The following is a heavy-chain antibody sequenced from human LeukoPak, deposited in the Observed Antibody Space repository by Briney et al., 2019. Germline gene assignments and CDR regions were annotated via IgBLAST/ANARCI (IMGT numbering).Heavy chain of an antibody. V-gene: IGHV3-64*01. D-gene: IGHD3-10*01. CDR3: ARGPESEFGEFLGAIDY. CDR1: GFTFSSYA. CDR2: ISSNGGST. J-gene: IGHJ4*02. Sequence: GGSLRLSCAASGFTFSSYAMHWVRQAPGKGLEYVSAISSNGGSTYYANSVKGRFTISRDNSKNTLYLQMGSLRAEDMAVYYCARGPESEFGEFLGAIDYWGQGTLVTVSS.